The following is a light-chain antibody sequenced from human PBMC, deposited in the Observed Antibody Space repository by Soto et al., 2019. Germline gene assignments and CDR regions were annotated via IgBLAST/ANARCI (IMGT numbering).Light chain of an antibody. V-gene: IGKV3-11*01. CDR3: QQRSNWPA. CDR2: DAS. CDR1: QSVSSY. J-gene: IGKJ5*01. Sequence: IVVAQSPATLSLSPGERATLCVRASQSVSSYLAWYQQKPGQAPRLLIYDASNRATGIPARFSGSGSGTDFTLTISSLEPEDFAVYYCQQRSNWPAFGQGTRLEI.